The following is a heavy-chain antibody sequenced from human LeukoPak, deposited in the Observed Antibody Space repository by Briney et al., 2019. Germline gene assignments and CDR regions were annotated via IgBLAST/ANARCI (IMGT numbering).Heavy chain of an antibody. CDR3: ARGIVWFDP. J-gene: IGHJ5*02. Sequence: SETLSLTCTVSGGSISSYYWSLIRQPPGKGLEWIGYIYYSGSTNYNPALKSRVTISVDTSKNQFSLKLSSVTAADTAVYYCARGIVWFDPWGQGTLVTVSS. CDR1: GGSISSYY. D-gene: IGHD1-26*01. V-gene: IGHV4-59*01. CDR2: IYYSGST.